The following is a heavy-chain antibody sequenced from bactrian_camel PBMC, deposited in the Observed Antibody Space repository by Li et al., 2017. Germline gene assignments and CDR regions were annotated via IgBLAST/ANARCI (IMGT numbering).Heavy chain of an antibody. V-gene: IGHV3S53*01. D-gene: IGHD1*01. CDR3: APQWRLYPLPSMGRLRDVQN. CDR1: GSTWC. J-gene: IGHJ4*01. Sequence: VESGGGSVQAGGSLKLSCTAKGSTWCMGWFRQAPGKEREGLASIDTDGTTSYADSVKDRFTISKDIKNILYLQMNSLKPEDTAMYYCAPQWRLYPLPSMGRLRDVQNWGQGTQVTVS. CDR2: IDTDGTT.